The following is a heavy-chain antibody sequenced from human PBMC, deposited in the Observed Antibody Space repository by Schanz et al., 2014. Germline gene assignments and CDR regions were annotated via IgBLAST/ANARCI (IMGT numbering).Heavy chain of an antibody. CDR1: GYTFTAYF. CDR3: ARDRDQWDGNYLDY. CDR2: INPNTGGT. Sequence: QVLLVQSGAEVKQPGASVKVSCKASGYTFTAYFIHWVRQAPGQGLEWMGRINPNTGGTNFAQKCQGRVTMTRDTSITTAYMDLSGLTSDDSAVYYCARDRDQWDGNYLDYWGQGTLVTVSS. V-gene: IGHV1-2*06. J-gene: IGHJ4*02. D-gene: IGHD1-26*01.